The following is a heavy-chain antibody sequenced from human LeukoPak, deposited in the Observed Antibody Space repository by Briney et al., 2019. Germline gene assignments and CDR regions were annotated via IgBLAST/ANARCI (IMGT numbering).Heavy chain of an antibody. J-gene: IGHJ6*03. Sequence: SETLSLTCAVYGGFFSGYYWSWIRQPPGKGLEWIGEINHSGSTNYNPSLKSRVTISVDTSKNQFSLKLRSVTAPDTAVYYCARWGNSRPPYYYYYMDVWGKGTTVTVSS. V-gene: IGHV4-34*01. D-gene: IGHD7-27*01. CDR1: GGFFSGYY. CDR2: INHSGST. CDR3: ARWGNSRPPYYYYYMDV.